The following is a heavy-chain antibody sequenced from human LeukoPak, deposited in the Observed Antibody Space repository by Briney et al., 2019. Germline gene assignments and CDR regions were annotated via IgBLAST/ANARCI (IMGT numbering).Heavy chain of an antibody. J-gene: IGHJ4*02. D-gene: IGHD3-22*01. Sequence: ASVKVSCKVSGYTLTELSMHWVRQAPGKGLEWMGGFDPEDGETIYAQKFQGRVTMTEDTSTDTAYMELSSLRSEDTAVYYCARSSVRVYDSSGYYSPPNFWGQGTLVTVSS. CDR3: ARSSVRVYDSSGYYSPPNF. CDR2: FDPEDGET. V-gene: IGHV1-24*01. CDR1: GYTLTELS.